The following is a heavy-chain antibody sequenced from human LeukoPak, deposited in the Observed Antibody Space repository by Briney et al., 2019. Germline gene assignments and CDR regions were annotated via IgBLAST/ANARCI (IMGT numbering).Heavy chain of an antibody. J-gene: IGHJ4*02. CDR3: ARALVGGRYYFDC. V-gene: IGHV4-59*08. D-gene: IGHD1-26*01. CDR1: GDSITSYD. CDR2: IHHSGST. Sequence: SETLSLTCTVSGDSITSYDWSWIRQPPGTGLEWIGYIHHSGSTNYNPSLKSRVTISRDTSKKQFSPKLTSVTAADTAVYYCARALVGGRYYFDCWGQGTLVTVSS.